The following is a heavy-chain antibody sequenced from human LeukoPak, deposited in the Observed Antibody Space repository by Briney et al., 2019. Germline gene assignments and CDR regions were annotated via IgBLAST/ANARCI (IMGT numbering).Heavy chain of an antibody. CDR1: GFTFSSYA. CDR3: AKGLVPAAIRVVDY. Sequence: GRSLRLSCAASGFTFSSYAMHWVRQAPGKGLEWVSAISGSGDSTSYADSVKGRFTISRDNSQNTLYLQVNSLRAEDTAVYYCAKGLVPAAIRVVDYWGQGTLVTVSS. D-gene: IGHD2-2*01. V-gene: IGHV3-23*01. CDR2: ISGSGDST. J-gene: IGHJ4*02.